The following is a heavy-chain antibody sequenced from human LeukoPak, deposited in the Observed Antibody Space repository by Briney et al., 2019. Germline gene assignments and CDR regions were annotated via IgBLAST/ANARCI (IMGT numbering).Heavy chain of an antibody. CDR3: SRTRRNCSGGSCPEYFQY. D-gene: IGHD2-15*01. J-gene: IGHJ1*01. Sequence: GASVKVSCKASGYTFTNYYIHWVRQAPGHGLEWMGIINSSGGSTSYAQRFQGRVTMTRDTSTSTVYMELFSLRSDDTAVYYCSRTRRNCSGGSCPEYFQYWGQGTLVTVSS. CDR2: INSSGGST. V-gene: IGHV1-46*01. CDR1: GYTFTNYY.